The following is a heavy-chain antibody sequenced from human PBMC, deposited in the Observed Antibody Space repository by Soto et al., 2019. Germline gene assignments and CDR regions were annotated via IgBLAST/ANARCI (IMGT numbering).Heavy chain of an antibody. CDR1: GYTLTELS. J-gene: IGHJ5*02. CDR2: FDPEDGET. D-gene: IGHD2-2*02. V-gene: IGHV1-24*01. CDR3: ATAPIVVVPAAIPWFDP. Sequence: GASVKVSCKVSGYTLTELSMHWLRQAPGKGLEWMGGFDPEDGETIYAQKFQGRVTMTEDTSTDTAYMELSSLRSEDTAVYYCATAPIVVVPAAIPWFDPWGQGTLVTVSS.